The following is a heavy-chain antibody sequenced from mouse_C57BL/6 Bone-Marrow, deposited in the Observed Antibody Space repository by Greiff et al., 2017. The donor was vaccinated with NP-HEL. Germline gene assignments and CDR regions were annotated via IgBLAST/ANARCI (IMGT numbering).Heavy chain of an antibody. Sequence: QVQLKQPGAELVMPGASVKLSCKASGYTFTSYWMHWVKQRPGQGLEWIGEIDPSDSYTNYNQKFKGKSTLTVDKSSSTAYMQLSSLTSEDSAVYYCARNYDGSRWFAYWGQGTLVTVSA. CDR1: GYTFTSYW. J-gene: IGHJ3*01. V-gene: IGHV1-69*01. CDR3: ARNYDGSRWFAY. CDR2: IDPSDSYT. D-gene: IGHD2-4*01.